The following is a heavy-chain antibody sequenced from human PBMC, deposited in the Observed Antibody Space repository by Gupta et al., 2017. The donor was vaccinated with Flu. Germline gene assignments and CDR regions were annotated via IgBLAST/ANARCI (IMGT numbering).Heavy chain of an antibody. V-gene: IGHV3-9*01. CDR2: ISWNSGSI. D-gene: IGHD3-3*01. CDR1: FDDYA. CDR3: AKAGMTIFGVSDY. Sequence: FDDYAIHWVRQVPGKGLEWVSGISWNSGSIGYADSVQGRFTVSRDNAKKSLYLQMNSLRAEDTALYVCAKAGMTIFGVSDYWGQGTLVTVSS. J-gene: IGHJ4*01.